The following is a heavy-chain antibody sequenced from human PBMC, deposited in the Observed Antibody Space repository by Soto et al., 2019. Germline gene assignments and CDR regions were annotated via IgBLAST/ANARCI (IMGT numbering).Heavy chain of an antibody. V-gene: IGHV1-18*01. CDR3: AMVDVYVTPSPQDV. Sequence: AASVKVSWKASGYSFTRYGIAWARQAPGQGLEWKGWINTYNGNTNYAQKLQGRVTLTTDTSTSTAYMELTSLRSNDTAIYYCAMVDVYVTPSPQDVWGQGTTVTVSS. CDR1: GYSFTRYG. J-gene: IGHJ6*02. CDR2: INTYNGNT. D-gene: IGHD3-16*01.